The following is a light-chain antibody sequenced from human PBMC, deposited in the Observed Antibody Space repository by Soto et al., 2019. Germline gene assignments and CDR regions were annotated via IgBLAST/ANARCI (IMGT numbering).Light chain of an antibody. CDR1: SSDVGSYNL. CDR2: EVS. V-gene: IGLV2-23*02. CDR3: CSYAGTSTFDVV. Sequence: QSVLTQPASVSGSPGQSITISCTGTSSDVGSYNLVSWYQQHPGKAPKLMIYEVSTRPSGVSNRFSGSKSGNTASLTISGLQADDEADYYCCSYAGTSTFDVVYGGGTKVTVL. J-gene: IGLJ2*01.